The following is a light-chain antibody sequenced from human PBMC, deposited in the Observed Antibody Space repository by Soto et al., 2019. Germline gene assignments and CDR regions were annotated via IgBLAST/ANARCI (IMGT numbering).Light chain of an antibody. CDR3: SSYASSNNFYFV. CDR2: EVT. J-gene: IGLJ3*02. Sequence: QSALTQPPSASGSPGQSVTISCTGTSSDVGGYKDVSWYQQYPGRAPKLMLYEVTKRLSGVPDRFSVSKSRNTASLTVSGLQAEDEADYYCSSYASSNNFYFVFGGGTKLTVL. V-gene: IGLV2-8*01. CDR1: SSDVGGYKD.